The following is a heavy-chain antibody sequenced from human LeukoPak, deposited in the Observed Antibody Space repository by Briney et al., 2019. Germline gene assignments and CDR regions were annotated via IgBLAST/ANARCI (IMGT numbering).Heavy chain of an antibody. Sequence: GGSLRLSCAASGFTFSSYAMSWVRQAPGEGLEWVSAISGSGGSTYYADPVKGRFTISRDNSKNTLYLQMNSLRAEDTAVYYCAKGAGYGDYELDYWGQGTLVTVSS. CDR3: AKGAGYGDYELDY. D-gene: IGHD4-17*01. V-gene: IGHV3-23*01. CDR1: GFTFSSYA. CDR2: ISGSGGST. J-gene: IGHJ4*02.